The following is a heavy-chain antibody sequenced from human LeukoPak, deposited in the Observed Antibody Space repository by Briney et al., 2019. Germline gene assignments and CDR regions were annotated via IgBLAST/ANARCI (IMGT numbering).Heavy chain of an antibody. CDR2: INPNTDDT. D-gene: IGHD1-26*01. CDR1: GYNFDGYY. Sequence: ASVKVSCTASGYNFDGYYIHWVRQAPGQGLEWMAWINPNTDDTHFAQKFKDRVTLSRDNPISTASLELRSLRYDDTAVYYCARGEGIVGSTGLSYWGQGTLVSVSS. CDR3: ARGEGIVGSTGLSY. V-gene: IGHV1-2*02. J-gene: IGHJ4*02.